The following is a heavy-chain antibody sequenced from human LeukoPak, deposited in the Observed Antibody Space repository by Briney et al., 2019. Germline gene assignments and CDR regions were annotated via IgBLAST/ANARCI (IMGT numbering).Heavy chain of an antibody. CDR3: AREGLNGDYEDY. V-gene: IGHV3-7*01. Sequence: TGGSLRLSCAASGFTSSSYWLSWVRQAPGKGLEWVANIKQDGSEKYYVDSVKGRFTISRDNAKNSLYLQMNSLRAEDTAVYYCAREGLNGDYEDYWGQGTLVTVSS. CDR2: IKQDGSEK. CDR1: GFTSSSYW. J-gene: IGHJ4*02. D-gene: IGHD4-17*01.